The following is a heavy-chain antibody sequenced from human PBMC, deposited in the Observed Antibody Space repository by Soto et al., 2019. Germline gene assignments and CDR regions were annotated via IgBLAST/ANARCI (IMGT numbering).Heavy chain of an antibody. CDR2: IYYSGST. V-gene: IGHV4-39*01. Sequence: QLQLQESGPGLVKPSETLSLTCTVSGGSISSSSYYWGWIRQPPGKGLEWIGSIYYSGSTYYNPSLKSRVTISVDTSKNQFSLKLSSVTVADTAVYYCATSITMVRGADDYWGQGTLVTVSS. D-gene: IGHD3-10*01. J-gene: IGHJ4*02. CDR1: GGSISSSSYY. CDR3: ATSITMVRGADDY.